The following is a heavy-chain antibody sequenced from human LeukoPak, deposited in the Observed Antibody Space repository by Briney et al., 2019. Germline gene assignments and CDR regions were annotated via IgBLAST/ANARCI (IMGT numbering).Heavy chain of an antibody. CDR1: GFTVSSFY. Sequence: GGSLRLSCAASGFTVSSFYMTWVRQAPGQGLEWVSFIYSDGDTYHADSVKGRFTISRDNSKNTLYLQMNSLRAEDTAVYYCARDPGVRWLVGFDYWGQGTLVTVSS. CDR3: ARDPGVRWLVGFDY. D-gene: IGHD6-19*01. V-gene: IGHV3-53*01. J-gene: IGHJ4*02. CDR2: IYSDGDT.